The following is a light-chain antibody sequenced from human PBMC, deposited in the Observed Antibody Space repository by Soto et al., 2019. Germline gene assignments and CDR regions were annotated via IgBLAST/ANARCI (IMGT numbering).Light chain of an antibody. Sequence: DTQMTQSPSSLSASVGDRVAITCRTSQSISTHLNWYQQKPGRPPKLLIYDASTLQGGVPSRFSGGGSGTDFTLTITSLQPEDFATYYCQQSHNTPNTFGGGTRVEI. V-gene: IGKV1-39*01. CDR3: QQSHNTPNT. J-gene: IGKJ4*01. CDR1: QSISTH. CDR2: DAS.